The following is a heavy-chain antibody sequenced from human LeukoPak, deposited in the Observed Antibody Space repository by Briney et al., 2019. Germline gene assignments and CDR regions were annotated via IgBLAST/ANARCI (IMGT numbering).Heavy chain of an antibody. CDR1: GYTFTGYY. CDR3: ARSARGVIITIYYYYYMDV. Sequence: ASVKVSCKASGYTFTGYYMHWVRQAPGQGLEWMGWINPNSGGTNYAQKFQGRVTITADKSTSTAYMELSSLRSEDTAVYYCARSARGVIITIYYYYYMDVWGKGTTVTVSS. V-gene: IGHV1-2*02. CDR2: INPNSGGT. J-gene: IGHJ6*03. D-gene: IGHD3-10*01.